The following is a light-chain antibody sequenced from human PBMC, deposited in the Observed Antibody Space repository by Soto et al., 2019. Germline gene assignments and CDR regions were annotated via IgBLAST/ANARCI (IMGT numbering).Light chain of an antibody. CDR3: QQYNNWPPWT. V-gene: IGKV3-15*01. CDR2: GAS. Sequence: EIVMTQSPATLSVSPGERATISCRASQSVSSKLAWYQQKPGQAPRLLIYGASTRATGTPARFSGSGSGTEFTLTISSLQSEYFAVYFCQQYNNWPPWTFGQGTKVDI. J-gene: IGKJ1*01. CDR1: QSVSSK.